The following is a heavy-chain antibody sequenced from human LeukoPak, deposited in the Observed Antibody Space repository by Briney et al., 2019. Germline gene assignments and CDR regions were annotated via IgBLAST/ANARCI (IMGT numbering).Heavy chain of an antibody. CDR2: INGSSSDT. J-gene: IGHJ5*02. CDR1: GFTSSDYY. D-gene: IGHD2-15*01. V-gene: IGHV3-11*03. Sequence: PGGSLRLSCAASGFTSSDYYMAWIRQAPGRGLEWISYINGSSSDTKYADSVKGRFTISRDNAKNPVYLLMNSLRAEDTAVYYCARRGTTYCTVDSCHPNWFDPWGQGTLVTVSS. CDR3: ARRGTTYCTVDSCHPNWFDP.